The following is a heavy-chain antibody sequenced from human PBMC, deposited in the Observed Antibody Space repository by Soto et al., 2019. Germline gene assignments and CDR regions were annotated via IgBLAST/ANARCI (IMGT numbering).Heavy chain of an antibody. V-gene: IGHV3-23*01. D-gene: IGHD6-19*01. CDR2: ISGSGGST. Sequence: PGGSLRLSCAASGFTFSSYAMSWVRQAPGKGLEWVSAISGSGGSTYYADSVKGRLTISRDNSKNTLYLQMNSLRAEDTAVYYCAKVVAGTEYYYYYYGMDVWGQGTTVTV. CDR1: GFTFSSYA. J-gene: IGHJ6*02. CDR3: AKVVAGTEYYYYYYGMDV.